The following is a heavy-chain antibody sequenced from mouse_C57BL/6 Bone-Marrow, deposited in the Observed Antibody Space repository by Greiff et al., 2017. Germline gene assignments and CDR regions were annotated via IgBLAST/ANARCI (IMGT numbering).Heavy chain of an antibody. D-gene: IGHD2-4*01. CDR2: INYDGSST. V-gene: IGHV5-16*01. J-gene: IGHJ4*01. Sequence: EVQVVESEGGLVQPGSSMKLSCTASGFTFSDYYMAWVRQVPEKGLEWVANINYDGSSTYYLDSLKSRFIISRDNAKNILYLQMSSLKSEDTATYYCARGGGITTGNYYAMDYWGQGTSVTVSS. CDR1: GFTFSDYY. CDR3: ARGGGITTGNYYAMDY.